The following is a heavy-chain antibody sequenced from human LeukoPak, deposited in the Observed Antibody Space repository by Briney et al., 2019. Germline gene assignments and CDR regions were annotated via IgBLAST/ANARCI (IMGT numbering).Heavy chain of an antibody. V-gene: IGHV1-3*01. J-gene: IGHJ5*02. CDR1: GYTFISYS. CDR2: INAGNGNT. D-gene: IGHD3-10*01. CDR3: ARVGQLGSGPFRWVDP. Sequence: EASVKVSCKASGYTFISYSMKWVCQAPGQRLEWMGWINAGNGNTKYSQKFQGRVTITRDTSASTASMELRSLRSEDTAVYYCARVGQLGSGPFRWVDPWGQGTLVTVSS.